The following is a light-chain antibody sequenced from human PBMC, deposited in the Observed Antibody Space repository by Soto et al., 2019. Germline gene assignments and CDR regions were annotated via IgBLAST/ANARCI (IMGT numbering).Light chain of an antibody. J-gene: IGKJ1*01. CDR3: QHYNSHPDT. Sequence: QLSKSALSLSASVAARVTITCRASQGISSSLYWYQQQPGKAPKLLIYAASTLKSGVPSRFSGSGSGTEFTLTISSLQPDDFATYYCQHYNSHPDTFGQGTKVDIK. CDR1: QGISSS. CDR2: AAS. V-gene: IGKV1-9*01.